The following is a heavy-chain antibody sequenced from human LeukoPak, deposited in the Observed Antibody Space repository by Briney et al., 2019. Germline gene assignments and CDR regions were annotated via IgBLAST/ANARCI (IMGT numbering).Heavy chain of an antibody. D-gene: IGHD2-15*01. CDR2: ISSSSDTI. Sequence: GGSLRLSCAASGFIFSKYSMHWVRQAPGKGLEWVSYISSSSDTIYYADSVKGRFTISRDNAKNSLYLQTNSLRDEDTAVYYCARDGYCSSGSCYGSYDYWGQGTLVTVSS. J-gene: IGHJ4*02. CDR3: ARDGYCSSGSCYGSYDY. V-gene: IGHV3-48*02. CDR1: GFIFSKYS.